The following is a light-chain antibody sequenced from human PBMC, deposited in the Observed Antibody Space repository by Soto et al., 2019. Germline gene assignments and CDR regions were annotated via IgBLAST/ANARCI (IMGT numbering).Light chain of an antibody. Sequence: QSALTQPPSVSGSPGQSVTISCTGTSSDFDNYNRVSWYQQPPGTAPKLMIYEVTNRPSGVPDRFSGSKSGNTASLTISGLQAXDEADYYCSSYTSSTVVFGGGTKLTVL. CDR1: SSDFDNYNR. CDR2: EVT. CDR3: SSYTSSTVV. J-gene: IGLJ2*01. V-gene: IGLV2-18*02.